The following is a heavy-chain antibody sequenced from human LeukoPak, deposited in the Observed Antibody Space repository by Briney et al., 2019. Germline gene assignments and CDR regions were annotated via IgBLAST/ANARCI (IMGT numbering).Heavy chain of an antibody. CDR3: TRQREEYCSGGSFYSRNFVY. CDR2: ISGSGGST. CDR1: GFTFSSYA. J-gene: IGHJ4*02. Sequence: GGSLRLSCAASGFTFSSYAMSWVRQAPGKGLEWVSDISGSGGSTYYADSAKGRFTISRDNSKNTLYLQMNSLRAEDTAVYYCTRQREEYCSGGSFYSRNFVYWGQRTLVTVSS. D-gene: IGHD2-15*01. V-gene: IGHV3-23*01.